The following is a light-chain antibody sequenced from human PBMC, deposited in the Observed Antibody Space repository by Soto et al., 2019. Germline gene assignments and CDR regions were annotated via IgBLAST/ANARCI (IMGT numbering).Light chain of an antibody. CDR2: SAY. CDR3: QQGYNSPLT. J-gene: IGKJ4*01. Sequence: DIQMTQSPSSLSASVGDRVTITCRASQNIDTYLHWYLQKPGQAPKLLIYSAYSLQSGVSPRFSGDGSGTDFTLTISSLQPEDFATYYCQQGYNSPLTFGEGTTV. CDR1: QNIDTY. V-gene: IGKV1-39*01.